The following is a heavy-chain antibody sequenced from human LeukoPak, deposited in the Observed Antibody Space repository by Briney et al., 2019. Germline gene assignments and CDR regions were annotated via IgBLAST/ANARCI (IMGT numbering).Heavy chain of an antibody. D-gene: IGHD7-27*01. Sequence: GESLKISCKGSGYRFTNYWIGWVRQMPGKGLEWMGIIYPGDSDTRYSPSFQGQVTISADKSISTAYLQWSSLKASDTAMYYCARTPELGDENWYFDLWGRGTLVTVSS. CDR2: IYPGDSDT. CDR3: ARTPELGDENWYFDL. J-gene: IGHJ2*01. V-gene: IGHV5-51*01. CDR1: GYRFTNYW.